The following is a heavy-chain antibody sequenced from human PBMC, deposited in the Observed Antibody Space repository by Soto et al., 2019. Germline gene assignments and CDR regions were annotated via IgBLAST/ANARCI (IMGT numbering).Heavy chain of an antibody. CDR1: GYTFTSYG. D-gene: IGHD2-15*01. J-gene: IGHJ5*02. Sequence: ASVKVSCKASGYTFTSYGISWVRQAPGQGLEWMGWISAYNGNTNYAQKLQGRVTMTTDTSTSTAYMELRSLRSDDTAVYYCAREGYCSGGSCYDGWFDPWGQGTLVTVSS. CDR2: ISAYNGNT. CDR3: AREGYCSGGSCYDGWFDP. V-gene: IGHV1-18*01.